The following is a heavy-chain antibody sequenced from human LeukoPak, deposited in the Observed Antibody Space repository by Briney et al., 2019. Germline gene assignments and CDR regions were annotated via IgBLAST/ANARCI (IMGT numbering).Heavy chain of an antibody. D-gene: IGHD6-19*01. CDR1: GFTFSSYA. Sequence: GGSLRLSFAASGFTFSSYAMSWVRQAPGKGLEWVSAISGSGGSTYYADSVKGRFTISRDNSKNTLYLQMNSLRAEDTAVYYCATSRIAVADDNWFDPWGQGTLVTVSS. CDR3: ATSRIAVADDNWFDP. V-gene: IGHV3-23*01. J-gene: IGHJ5*02. CDR2: ISGSGGST.